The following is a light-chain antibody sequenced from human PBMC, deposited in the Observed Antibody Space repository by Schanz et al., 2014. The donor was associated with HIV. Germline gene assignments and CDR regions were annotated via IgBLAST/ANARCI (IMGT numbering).Light chain of an antibody. J-gene: IGLJ3*02. CDR3: AAWDDSLNGWV. V-gene: IGLV1-44*01. Sequence: QSVLTQPPSASGTPGQRVTISCSGSSSNIGSNTVNWYQHLPGSAPQLLIYSDNQRPSRVPDRFFGSKSGTSASLAISGLRSEDEADYHCAAWDDSLNGWVFGGGTKLTVL. CDR1: SSNIGSNT. CDR2: SDN.